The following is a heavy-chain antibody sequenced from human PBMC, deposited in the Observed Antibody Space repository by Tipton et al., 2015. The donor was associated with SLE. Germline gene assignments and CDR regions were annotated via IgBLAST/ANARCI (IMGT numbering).Heavy chain of an antibody. D-gene: IGHD3-16*01. CDR1: GDSISSGSYY. Sequence: TLSLTCSVSGDSISSGSYYWSWIRQPAGKGLEWIGHVYTSGNTQYNSSLQSRVTISLDTSKNQFSLKLSSVTAADTAVYYCARVSIWGTYGWFAPWGQGNLVTVS. V-gene: IGHV4-61*09. CDR2: VYTSGNT. J-gene: IGHJ5*02. CDR3: ARVSIWGTYGWFAP.